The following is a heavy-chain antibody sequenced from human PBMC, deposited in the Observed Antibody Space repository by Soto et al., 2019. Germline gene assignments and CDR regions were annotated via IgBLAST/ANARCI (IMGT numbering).Heavy chain of an antibody. Sequence: ASVKVSCKASGYTFTGYYMHGVRQAPGQGLEWMGWINPNSGGTNYAQKFQGRVTMTRDTSISTAYMELSRLRSDDTAVYYCARAYDFCSGYLGNCGQGTLVTLSS. V-gene: IGHV1-2*02. CDR1: GYTFTGYY. J-gene: IGHJ4*02. CDR3: ARAYDFCSGYLGN. D-gene: IGHD3-3*01. CDR2: INPNSGGT.